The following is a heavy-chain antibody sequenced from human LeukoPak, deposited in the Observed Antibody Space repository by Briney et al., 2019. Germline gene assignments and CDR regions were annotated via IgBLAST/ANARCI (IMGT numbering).Heavy chain of an antibody. D-gene: IGHD6-19*01. Sequence: ASVTVSCKASGYTFTSYGISWVRQAPGQGLEWMGWISAYNGSTNYAQKLQGRVTMTTDTSTSTAYMELRSLRSDDTAVYYCARDSYSSGWYHLTDYWGQGTLVTVSS. CDR3: ARDSYSSGWYHLTDY. CDR2: ISAYNGST. V-gene: IGHV1-18*01. J-gene: IGHJ4*02. CDR1: GYTFTSYG.